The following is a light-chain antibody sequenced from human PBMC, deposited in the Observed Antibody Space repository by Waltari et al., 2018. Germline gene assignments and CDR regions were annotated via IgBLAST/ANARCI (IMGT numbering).Light chain of an antibody. Sequence: QSVLTQPPSASGTPGQRVTISCSGSSSHIGSNTVNWYQQLPGTAPKLLISSNNQRPSGVPDRFSGSKSGTSASLAISGLQSEDEADYYCAAWDDSLNGVVFGGGTKLTVL. CDR2: SNN. J-gene: IGLJ2*01. CDR3: AAWDDSLNGVV. CDR1: SSHIGSNT. V-gene: IGLV1-44*01.